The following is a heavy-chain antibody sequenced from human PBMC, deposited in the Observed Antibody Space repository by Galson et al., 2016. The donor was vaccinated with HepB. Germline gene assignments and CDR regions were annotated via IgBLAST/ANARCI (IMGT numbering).Heavy chain of an antibody. CDR1: GYSFMNYG. V-gene: IGHV1-18*01. D-gene: IGHD3-22*01. J-gene: IGHJ4*02. Sequence: SGAEVKTPGESLKISCKASGYSFMNYGISWVRQAPGQAPGPGLEWVGYINIYNGNTFYAEKFQGRVAVTTDTSTNTVYMELRSLRSDDTAVYYCAREGGGYDHWGQGTLVTVTS. CDR3: AREGGGYDH. CDR2: INIYNGNT.